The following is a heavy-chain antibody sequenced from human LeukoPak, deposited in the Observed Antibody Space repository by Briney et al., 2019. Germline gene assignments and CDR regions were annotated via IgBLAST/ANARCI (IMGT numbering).Heavy chain of an antibody. CDR2: IYYSGST. D-gene: IGHD2-2*01. Sequence: PSQTLSLTCTVSGGSISSGSYYWSWIRQPPGKGLEWIGYIYYSGSTNYNPSLKSRVTISVDTSKNQFSLKLSSVTAADTAVYYCARGGDIVVVPAAHPYFDYWGQGTLVTVSS. CDR3: ARGGDIVVVPAAHPYFDY. V-gene: IGHV4-61*01. J-gene: IGHJ4*02. CDR1: GGSISSGSYY.